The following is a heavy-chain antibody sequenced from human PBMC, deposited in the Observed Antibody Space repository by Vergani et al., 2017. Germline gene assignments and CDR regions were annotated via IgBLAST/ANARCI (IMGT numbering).Heavy chain of an antibody. Sequence: QGQVVQSGAEVKKPGSSVKVSCKASGGTLSIYAISWVRQAPGQGLEWMGGIIPMFGTAHYEQKFQGRLTIIADESTSTAYMELSSLRSEDTAVYYCARTDGSGWSSYYFDYWGQGTLVTVSS. V-gene: IGHV1-69*01. CDR1: GGTLSIYA. D-gene: IGHD6-19*01. J-gene: IGHJ4*02. CDR3: ARTDGSGWSSYYFDY. CDR2: IIPMFGTA.